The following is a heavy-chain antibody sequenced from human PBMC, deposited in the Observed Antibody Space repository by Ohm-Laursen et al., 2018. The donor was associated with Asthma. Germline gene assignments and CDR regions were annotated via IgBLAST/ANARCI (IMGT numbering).Heavy chain of an antibody. CDR2: ILYDGSNQ. CDR1: GFTFRSYA. J-gene: IGHJ4*02. D-gene: IGHD4-17*01. CDR3: ARDVPSRSYGY. Sequence: SLRLSCAASGFTFRSYAMHWVRQAPGKGLEWVAAILYDGSNQYYTDSVRGRFTISRDNSKNTLYLQMNSLRAEDTAVYYCARDVPSRSYGYWGQGSLVTVSS. V-gene: IGHV3-30*04.